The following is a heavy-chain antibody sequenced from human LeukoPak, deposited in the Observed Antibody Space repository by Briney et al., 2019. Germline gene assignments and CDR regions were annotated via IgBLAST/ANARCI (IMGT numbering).Heavy chain of an antibody. Sequence: PGGSLRLSCAGSGFIFRNYGMHWVRQAPGQGLQWVAVISDGGTHLYYADSVKGRFTISRDNSESTMYLQMNSLRVEDTAVYYCAKAGLPVGTFLFDYWGQGTLVTVSS. D-gene: IGHD2/OR15-2a*01. CDR2: ISDGGTHL. J-gene: IGHJ4*02. CDR3: AKAGLPVGTFLFDY. CDR1: GFIFRNYG. V-gene: IGHV3-30*18.